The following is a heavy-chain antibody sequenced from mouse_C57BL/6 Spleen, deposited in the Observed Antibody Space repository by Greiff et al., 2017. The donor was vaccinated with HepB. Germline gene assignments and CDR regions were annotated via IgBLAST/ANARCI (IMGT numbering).Heavy chain of an antibody. CDR1: GYAFSSSW. CDR3: ARSDYDYWYCDV. Sequence: VQLQQSGPELVKPGASVKISCKASGYAFSSSWMNWVKQRPGTGLEWIGRLYPGDGDTNYNGKFKGKATLTADKSSSTAYMQRSSLTSEDSAVYFCARSDYDYWYCDVWGTGTTVTVSA. D-gene: IGHD2-4*01. CDR2: LYPGDGDT. V-gene: IGHV1-82*01. J-gene: IGHJ1*03.